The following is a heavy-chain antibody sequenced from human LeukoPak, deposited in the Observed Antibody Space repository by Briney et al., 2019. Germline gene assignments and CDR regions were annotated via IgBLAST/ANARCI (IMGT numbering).Heavy chain of an antibody. D-gene: IGHD3-9*01. CDR3: AGNYDILTGYFTT. Sequence: PSETLSLTCTVSGGSISSYYWSWIRQPPGKGLEWIGYIYYSGSTNYNPSLKSRVTISVDTSKNQFSLKLSSVTAADTAVYYCAGNYDILTGYFTTWGQGTLVTVSS. J-gene: IGHJ5*02. CDR2: IYYSGST. CDR1: GGSISSYY. V-gene: IGHV4-59*01.